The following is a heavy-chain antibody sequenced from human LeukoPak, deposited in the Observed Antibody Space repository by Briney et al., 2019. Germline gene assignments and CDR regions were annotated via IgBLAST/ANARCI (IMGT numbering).Heavy chain of an antibody. J-gene: IGHJ4*02. CDR2: ISHSGTT. D-gene: IGHD3-10*01. CDR3: AREYGSGYYY. Sequence: SETLSLTCAVSGGSFSDYQWNWIRQSPGKGLEWLGEISHSGTTTYNPSLKSRVTISVDTPKNQFSLRLRSVTAADTAVYYCAREYGSGYYYWGQGTLVTVSS. V-gene: IGHV4-34*01. CDR1: GGSFSDYQ.